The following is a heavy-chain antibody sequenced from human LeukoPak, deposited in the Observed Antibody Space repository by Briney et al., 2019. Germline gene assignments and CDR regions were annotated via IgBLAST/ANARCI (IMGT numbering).Heavy chain of an antibody. J-gene: IGHJ4*02. CDR3: AREKPRAYSTNLDNYFDY. D-gene: IGHD6-13*01. Sequence: SETLSLTCTVSGGSISSYYWSWIRQPPGKGLEWIGYIYYSGSTNYNPSLKSRVTISVDTSKNQFSLKLSSVTAADTAVYYCAREKPRAYSTNLDNYFDYWGQGALVTVSS. V-gene: IGHV4-59*01. CDR1: GGSISSYY. CDR2: IYYSGST.